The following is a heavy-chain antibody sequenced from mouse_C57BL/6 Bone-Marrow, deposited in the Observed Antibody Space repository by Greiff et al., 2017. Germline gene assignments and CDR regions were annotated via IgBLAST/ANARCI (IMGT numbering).Heavy chain of an antibody. D-gene: IGHD2-5*01. CDR3: AKPYYSNYWYFDV. V-gene: IGHV1-55*01. Sequence: QVQLQQPGAELVKPGASVKMSCKASGYTFTSYWITWVKQRPGQGLEWIGDIYPGSGSTNYNEKFKSKATLTADTSSSTAYMQLSSLTSEDSAVYCCAKPYYSNYWYFDVWGTGTTVTVSS. CDR1: GYTFTSYW. J-gene: IGHJ1*03. CDR2: IYPGSGST.